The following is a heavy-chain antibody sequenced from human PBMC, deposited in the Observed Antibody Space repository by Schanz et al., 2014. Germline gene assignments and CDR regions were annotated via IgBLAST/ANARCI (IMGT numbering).Heavy chain of an antibody. J-gene: IGHJ4*02. D-gene: IGHD3-3*01. CDR1: GFTFSTYC. CDR2: IKQDESER. CDR3: ARDKGGYYPFDY. V-gene: IGHV3-7*01. Sequence: EVPLVESGGGLVQPGGSLRLSCAASGFTFSTYCMSWVRQAPGKGLEWVANIKQDESERSYVDSVKGRFTISRDNAKNSLYLQMNSLRAEDTAVYYCARDKGGYYPFDYWGQGTLVTVSS.